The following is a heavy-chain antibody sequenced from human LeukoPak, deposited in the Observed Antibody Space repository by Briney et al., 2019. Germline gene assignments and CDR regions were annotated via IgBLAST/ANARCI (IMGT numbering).Heavy chain of an antibody. CDR1: GGSFSGYY. CDR3: ARGGDYGGDY. D-gene: IGHD4-17*01. J-gene: IGHJ4*02. CDR2: INHSGST. Sequence: SETLSLTCAVYGGSFSGYYWSWIRQPPGKGLEWIGEINHSGSTNYNPSLKSRVTISVDTSKNQFSLKLNSVTAADTAVYYCARGGDYGGDYWGQGTLVTVSS. V-gene: IGHV4-34*01.